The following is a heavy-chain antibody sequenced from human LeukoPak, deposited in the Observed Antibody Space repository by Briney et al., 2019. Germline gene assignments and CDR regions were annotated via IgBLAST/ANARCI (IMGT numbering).Heavy chain of an antibody. Sequence: GRSLRLSCAASGFTFSSYAMHWVRQAPGKGLEWVAVIWYDGSSKDYADSVKGRFTISRDNSRNTLFLQMNSLRADDTAVYYCARVGYNYDLGNAFDIWGQGTVVTVSS. CDR3: ARVGYNYDLGNAFDI. CDR2: IWYDGSSK. V-gene: IGHV3-30*04. J-gene: IGHJ3*02. D-gene: IGHD1-20*01. CDR1: GFTFSSYA.